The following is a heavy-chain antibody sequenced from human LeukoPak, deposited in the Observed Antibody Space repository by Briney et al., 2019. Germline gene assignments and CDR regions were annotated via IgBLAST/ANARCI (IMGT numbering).Heavy chain of an antibody. CDR1: GFTFDDYA. CDR3: AKDIEGDTTFFDY. V-gene: IGHV3-9*01. CDR2: ISWNSGSI. D-gene: IGHD1-26*01. Sequence: GRSLRLSCAASGFTFDDYAMHWVRQAPGKGLEWVSGISWNSGSIGYGDSVKGRFTISRDNAKNSLYLQMNSLRAEDTALYYCAKDIEGDTTFFDYWGQGTLVTVSS. J-gene: IGHJ4*02.